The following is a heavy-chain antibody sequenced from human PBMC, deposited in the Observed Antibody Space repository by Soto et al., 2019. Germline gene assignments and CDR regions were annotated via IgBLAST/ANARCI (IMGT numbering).Heavy chain of an antibody. D-gene: IGHD6-13*01. CDR1: GFDFSRYA. Sequence: EVVLLESGGDLVAPGGSLRLSCAASGFDFSRYAMSWVRQAPGKGLEWVSSINGRGETTYYADPEQGRVIISKDMSKNTLFLKMNGLRAEDTALYFCVKDNTDRCDNSGWYGWADWGQGTLVTVSS. V-gene: IGHV3-23*01. J-gene: IGHJ4*02. CDR2: INGRGETT. CDR3: VKDNTDRCDNSGWYGWAD.